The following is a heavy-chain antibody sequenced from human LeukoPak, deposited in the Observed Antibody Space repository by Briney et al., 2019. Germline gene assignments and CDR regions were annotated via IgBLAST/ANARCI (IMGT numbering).Heavy chain of an antibody. CDR2: INQDGSKK. V-gene: IGHV3-7*04. Sequence: PGGSLRLSCAASGFTFSSYGMSWVRQAPGKGLEWVANINQDGSKKYYVDSVKGRFTISRDNVKNSVYLQMNSLRAEDTAVYSCARAVAAADSYWGRGTLVTVSS. CDR1: GFTFSSYG. D-gene: IGHD6-13*01. CDR3: ARAVAAADSY. J-gene: IGHJ4*02.